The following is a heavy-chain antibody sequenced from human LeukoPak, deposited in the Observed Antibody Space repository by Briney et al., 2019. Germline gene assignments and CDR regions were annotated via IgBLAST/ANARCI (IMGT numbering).Heavy chain of an antibody. CDR3: AGYYDSSGYYYFDY. Sequence: GGSLRRSCAASGFTVSSNYMSWVRQAPGKGLEWVSVIYSGGSTYYADSVKGRFTISRDNSKNTLYLQMNSLRAEDTAVYYCAGYYDSSGYYYFDYWGQGTLVTVSS. D-gene: IGHD3-22*01. J-gene: IGHJ4*02. CDR2: IYSGGST. V-gene: IGHV3-66*02. CDR1: GFTVSSNY.